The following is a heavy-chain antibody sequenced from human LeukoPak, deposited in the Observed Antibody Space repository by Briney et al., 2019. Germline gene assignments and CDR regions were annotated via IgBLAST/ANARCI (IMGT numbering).Heavy chain of an antibody. Sequence: PRGSLRLSCAATGFTFSGSAMHWVRQASGKGLEWVGRIRSKANSYATAYAASVKGRFTISRDDSKNTAYLQMNSLKTEDTAVYYCTSRDGCNDIDYWGQGTLVTVSS. V-gene: IGHV3-73*01. CDR3: TSRDGCNDIDY. J-gene: IGHJ4*02. CDR1: GFTFSGSA. CDR2: IRSKANSYAT. D-gene: IGHD5-24*01.